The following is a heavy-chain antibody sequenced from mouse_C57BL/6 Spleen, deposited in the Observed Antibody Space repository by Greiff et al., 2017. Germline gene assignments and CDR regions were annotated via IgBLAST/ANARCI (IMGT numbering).Heavy chain of an antibody. Sequence: EVQLQESGPELVKPGASVKIPCKASGYTFTDYNMDWVKQSHGKSLEWIGDINPNNGGTIYNQKFKGKATLTVDKSSSTAYMELRDLTSDDTAVYCCARRDDGSSWYFDVWGTGTTVTVSS. V-gene: IGHV1-18*01. CDR2: INPNNGGT. D-gene: IGHD1-1*01. CDR3: ARRDDGSSWYFDV. J-gene: IGHJ1*03. CDR1: GYTFTDYN.